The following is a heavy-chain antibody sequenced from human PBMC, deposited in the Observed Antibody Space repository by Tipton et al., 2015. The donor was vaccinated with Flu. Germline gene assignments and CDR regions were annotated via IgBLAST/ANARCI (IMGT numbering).Heavy chain of an antibody. Sequence: QSGPEVKKPGSSVKVSCKASGGTFSSYAISWVRQAPGQGLEWMGGIIPIFGTANYAQKFQGRVTITADKSTSTAYMELSSLRSEDTAVYYCASSGSSGYLGYFQHWGQGTLVTVSS. J-gene: IGHJ1*01. CDR2: IIPIFGTA. CDR3: ASSGSSGYLGYFQH. D-gene: IGHD3-22*01. CDR1: GGTFSSYA. V-gene: IGHV1-69*06.